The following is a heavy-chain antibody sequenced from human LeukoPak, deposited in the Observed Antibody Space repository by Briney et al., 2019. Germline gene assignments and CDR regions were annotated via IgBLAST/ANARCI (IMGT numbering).Heavy chain of an antibody. V-gene: IGHV3-23*01. J-gene: IGHJ4*02. CDR1: GFTLSNYA. Sequence: GGSLRVSCAVSGFTLSNYAMTWVRQAPGKGLEWVSIISGGGDYAYYADSVKDRFTASTDISMDTLYLQMNSLRAEGTAIYYCAKMSSWRIVGTTNFDYWGQGILVTVSS. CDR2: ISGGGDYA. D-gene: IGHD1-26*01. CDR3: AKMSSWRIVGTTNFDY.